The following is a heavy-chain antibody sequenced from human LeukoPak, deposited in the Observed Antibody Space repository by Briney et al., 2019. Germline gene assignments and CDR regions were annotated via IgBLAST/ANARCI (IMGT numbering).Heavy chain of an antibody. J-gene: IGHJ4*02. CDR2: MNPNSGNT. Sequence: ASVKVSCKASGYTFTSYDINWVRQATGQGLEWMGWMNPNSGNTGYAQKFQGRVTITRNTSISTAYMELSSLRSEDMAVYYCARAYYDILTGYYYFDYWGQGTLVTVSS. CDR3: ARAYYDILTGYYYFDY. V-gene: IGHV1-8*03. D-gene: IGHD3-9*01. CDR1: GYTFTSYD.